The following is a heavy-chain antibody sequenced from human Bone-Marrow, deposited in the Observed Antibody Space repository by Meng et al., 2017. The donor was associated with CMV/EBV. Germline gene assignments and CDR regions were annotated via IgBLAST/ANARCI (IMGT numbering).Heavy chain of an antibody. CDR3: ARGGGGDSLVFDY. V-gene: IGHV6-1*01. J-gene: IGHJ4*02. Sequence: SQTLSLTCDISGDSVSSNSAAWHWIRQSPSRGLEWLGRTYYKSKWYFDYAVSVKSRITINPDSSKDQFSLQLNSVTPEDTAVYYCARGGGGDSLVFDYWGLGTLVTVPQ. D-gene: IGHD2-21*02. CDR2: TYYKSKWYF. CDR1: GDSVSSNSAA.